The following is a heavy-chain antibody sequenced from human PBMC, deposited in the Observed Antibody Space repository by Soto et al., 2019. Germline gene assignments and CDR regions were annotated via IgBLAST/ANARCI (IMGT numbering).Heavy chain of an antibody. CDR1: GFTFDDYS. Sequence: QVQLVESGGGVVQPGRSLRLSCAAFGFTFDDYSMHWVRQAPGKGLEWVALISYEGSNKYYADSVKGRFTISRDNAKNTLFLEVNSLRTEDTDVYYCARPHFQSAWHDGFDIWGQGTLVTVSS. J-gene: IGHJ3*02. CDR2: ISYEGSNK. V-gene: IGHV3-30-3*01. CDR3: ARPHFQSAWHDGFDI.